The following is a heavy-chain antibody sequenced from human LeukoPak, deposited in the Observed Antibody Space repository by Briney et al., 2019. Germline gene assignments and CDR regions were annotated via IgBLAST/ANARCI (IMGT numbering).Heavy chain of an antibody. V-gene: IGHV1-69*05. Sequence: GASVKVSCKASGGTFSSYAISWVRQAPGQGLEWMGGIIPIFGTANYAQKFQGRVTITTDESTSTVYMELSSLRSEDTAIYYCAREVSGSPEFWGQGTLFTVSS. CDR3: AREVSGSPEF. D-gene: IGHD1-26*01. CDR2: IIPIFGTA. J-gene: IGHJ4*02. CDR1: GGTFSSYA.